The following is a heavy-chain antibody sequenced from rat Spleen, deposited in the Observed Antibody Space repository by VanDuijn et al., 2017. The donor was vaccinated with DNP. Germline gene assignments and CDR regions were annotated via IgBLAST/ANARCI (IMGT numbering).Heavy chain of an antibody. Sequence: EVQLVESGGGLVQPGRSLKLSCAASGFTFSDYYLAWVRQTPTKGLEWVSSITYDGGTTYYRDSVKGRFTISRDNAKSSLFLQMDSLKSEDTATYYCARRGTTEGIGFDYWGQGVMVTVSS. CDR1: GFTFSDYY. J-gene: IGHJ2*01. CDR3: ARRGTTEGIGFDY. V-gene: IGHV5-20*01. CDR2: ITYDGGTT. D-gene: IGHD1-11*01.